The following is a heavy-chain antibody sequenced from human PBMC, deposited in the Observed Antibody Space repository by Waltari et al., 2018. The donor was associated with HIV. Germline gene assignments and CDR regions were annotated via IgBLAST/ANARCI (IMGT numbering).Heavy chain of an antibody. CDR2: VNHVGRT. CDR1: GGSFSGSY. V-gene: IGHV4-34*01. D-gene: IGHD6-19*01. J-gene: IGHJ6*01. Sequence: QVHLEQWGTGLLRPSETLSLTCAVYGGSFSGSYCSCIRQSPGRGLEWIGEVNHVGRTNYSPSLKGRVTVSVDTSKNQFSLTMRSVTAADTAVYYCARDSAPGLAVDDDDGEFFYYGLDVWGQGTTVTVSS. CDR3: ARDSAPGLAVDDDDGEFFYYGLDV.